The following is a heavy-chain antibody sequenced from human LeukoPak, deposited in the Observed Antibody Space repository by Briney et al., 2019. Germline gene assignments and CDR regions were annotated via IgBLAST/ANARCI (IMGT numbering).Heavy chain of an antibody. CDR2: IYYSGST. Sequence: KSSETLSLTCTVSGGSINGFFWSWIRQAAGEGLEWIGYIYYSGSTNYNPSLKSRVTISVDTSKNQFSLKLSSVTAADTAVYYCARDLDYWGQGTLVTVSS. J-gene: IGHJ4*02. CDR1: GGSINGFF. CDR3: ARDLDY. V-gene: IGHV4-59*01.